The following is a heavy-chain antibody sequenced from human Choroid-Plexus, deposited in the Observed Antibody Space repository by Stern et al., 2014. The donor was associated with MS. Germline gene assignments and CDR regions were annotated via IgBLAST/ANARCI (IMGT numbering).Heavy chain of an antibody. J-gene: IGHJ5*02. D-gene: IGHD2/OR15-2a*01. Sequence: VQLEESGGGVVQPGRPLRLSCVASGFTFGSCAMHWVRQAPGKGLEWVAGVSYCGSNKYYADSVKGRFTISRDNSQNTLYMQMSSLRPEDTAVYYCAKDRQYLTYFFDHWGQGSLVTVSS. CDR3: AKDRQYLTYFFDH. CDR2: VSYCGSNK. CDR1: GFTFGSCA. V-gene: IGHV3-30*18.